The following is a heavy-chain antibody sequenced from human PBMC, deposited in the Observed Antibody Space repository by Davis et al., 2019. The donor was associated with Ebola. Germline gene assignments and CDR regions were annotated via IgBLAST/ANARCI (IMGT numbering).Heavy chain of an antibody. V-gene: IGHV3-74*01. J-gene: IGHJ4*02. CDR3: ARGTLAAAGSEY. CDR2: INSDGSST. Sequence: PGGSLRLSCAASSFSFSRFCMHWVRQAPGKGLVWVSRINSDGSSTSYADSVKGRFTISRDNAKNTLYLQMNSLRAEDTAVYYCARGTLAAAGSEYWGQGTLGNGTS. CDR1: SFSFSRFC. D-gene: IGHD6-13*01.